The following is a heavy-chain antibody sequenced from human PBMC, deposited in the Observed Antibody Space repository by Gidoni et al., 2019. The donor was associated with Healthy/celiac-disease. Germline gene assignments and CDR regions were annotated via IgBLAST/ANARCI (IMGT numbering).Heavy chain of an antibody. CDR1: GFTFSRYW. CDR2: IKQDGSEK. V-gene: IGHV3-7*01. J-gene: IGHJ5*02. D-gene: IGHD3-3*01. CDR3: ARFLGDWFDP. Sequence: EVQLVESGGGLVQPGGSLRLSFAPSGFTFSRYWLSWVRQAPGKGLEWVANIKQDGSEKYYVDSVKGRFTISRDNAKNSLYLQMNSLRAEDTAVYYCARFLGDWFDPWGQGTLVTVSS.